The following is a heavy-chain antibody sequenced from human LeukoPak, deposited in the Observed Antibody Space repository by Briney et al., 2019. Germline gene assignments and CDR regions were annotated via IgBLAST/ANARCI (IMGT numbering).Heavy chain of an antibody. V-gene: IGHV3-11*06. J-gene: IGHJ4*02. CDR3: ARGGTGAFDY. CDR2: ISSRSTYI. Sequence: PGRSLRLSCTASGFSFSDYYMSWIRQALGKGLEWISYISSRSTYISDADSVKGRFTISRDNAKNLLFLQMNSLRVEDTALYYCARGGTGAFDYWGQGILVTVSS. D-gene: IGHD2-8*02. CDR1: GFSFSDYY.